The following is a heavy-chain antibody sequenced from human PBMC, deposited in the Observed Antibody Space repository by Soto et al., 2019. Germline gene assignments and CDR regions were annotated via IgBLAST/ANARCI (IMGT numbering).Heavy chain of an antibody. CDR1: GGTFSSYA. CDR3: ARDEQPVKHLCSPVY. Sequence: SVKVSCKASGGTFSSYAISWVRQAPGQGLEWMGGIIPIFGTANYAQKFQGRVTITADESTSTAYMELSSLRSEDTAVYYCARDEQPVKHLCSPVYWGQGTLVTVPS. V-gene: IGHV1-69*13. D-gene: IGHD3-10*02. J-gene: IGHJ4*02. CDR2: IIPIFGTA.